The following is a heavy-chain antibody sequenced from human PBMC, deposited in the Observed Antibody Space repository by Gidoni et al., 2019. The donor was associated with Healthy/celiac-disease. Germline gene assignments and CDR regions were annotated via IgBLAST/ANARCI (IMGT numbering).Heavy chain of an antibody. Sequence: QVQLQESGPGLVKPSETLSLTCTVSGGSISSYYWSWIRQPAGKGLEWIGRIYTSGSTNYNPSLKSRVTMSVDTSKNQFSLKLSSVTAADTAVYYCARDPDRYGYFSAFDIWGQGTMVTVSS. CDR3: ARDPDRYGYFSAFDI. V-gene: IGHV4-4*07. D-gene: IGHD5-18*01. J-gene: IGHJ3*02. CDR2: IYTSGST. CDR1: GGSISSYY.